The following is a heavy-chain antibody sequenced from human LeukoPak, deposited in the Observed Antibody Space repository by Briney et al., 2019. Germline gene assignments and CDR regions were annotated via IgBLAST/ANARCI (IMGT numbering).Heavy chain of an antibody. CDR1: GFTFSSYA. Sequence: GRSLRLSCAASGFTFSSYAMHWVRQAPGKGLEWVAVISYDGSNKYYADSVKGRFTISRDNSKNTLYLQMNSLRAEDTAVYYCARGSRGLERRRASHFDYWGQGTLVTVSS. V-gene: IGHV3-30-3*01. CDR2: ISYDGSNK. CDR3: ARGSRGLERRRASHFDY. J-gene: IGHJ4*02. D-gene: IGHD1-1*01.